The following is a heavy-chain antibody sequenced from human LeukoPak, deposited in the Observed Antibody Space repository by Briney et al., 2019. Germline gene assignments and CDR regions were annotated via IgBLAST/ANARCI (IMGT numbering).Heavy chain of an antibody. CDR3: ARDGYTNYYFGMDV. V-gene: IGHV4-59*12. Sequence: PSETLSLTCGVHGGSFSASYWTWIRQPPGKGLEWIGYIYYSGSTNYNPSLKSRVTISVDTSKNQFSLKLSSVTAADTAVYYCARDGYTNYYFGMDVWGQGTTVTVSS. CDR2: IYYSGST. D-gene: IGHD5-24*01. J-gene: IGHJ6*02. CDR1: GGSFSASY.